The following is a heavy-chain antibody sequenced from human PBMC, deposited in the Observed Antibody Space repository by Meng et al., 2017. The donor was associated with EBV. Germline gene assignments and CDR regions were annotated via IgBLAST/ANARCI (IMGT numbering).Heavy chain of an antibody. CDR2: INPNSGGT. D-gene: IGHD6-19*01. CDR3: ARVGIAVAGTGDY. J-gene: IGHJ4*02. Sequence: QRQLLQSGAEVKRPGASVKVSCKSSGYTFTGYYRHGVRQAPGQGLEWMGRINPNSGGTNYAQKFQGRVTMTRDTSISTAYMELSRLRSDDTAVYYCARVGIAVAGTGDYWGQGTLVTVSS. V-gene: IGHV1-2*06. CDR1: GYTFTGYY.